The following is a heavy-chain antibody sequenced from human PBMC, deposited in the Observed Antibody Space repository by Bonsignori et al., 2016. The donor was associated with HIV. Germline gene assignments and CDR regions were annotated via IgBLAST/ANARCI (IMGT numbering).Heavy chain of an antibody. CDR3: ARRRVTFVGAWFDP. CDR1: GGSVSSGIYY. Sequence: QVQLQESGPGLVKPSETLSLTCTVSGGSVSSGIYYWSWIRQPPGKGLEWIGYIYYSGSTNYNPSLKSRVTISVDTSKNQFSLKLNSVTAADTALYYCARRRVTFVGAWFDPWGQGTLVTVSS. CDR2: IYYSGST. D-gene: IGHD2/OR15-2a*01. J-gene: IGHJ5*02. V-gene: IGHV4-61*01.